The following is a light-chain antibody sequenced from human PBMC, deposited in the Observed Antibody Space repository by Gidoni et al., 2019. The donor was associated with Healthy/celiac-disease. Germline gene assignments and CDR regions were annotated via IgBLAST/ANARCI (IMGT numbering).Light chain of an antibody. CDR1: KSVSSSY. CDR2: GAS. Sequence: EIVLTQSTGTLSLYPGARATLSSRASKSVSSSYLAWYQQKPGQAPRLLIYGASSRATGIPDRFSGSGSGTDFTLTISRLEPEDFAVYYCQQYGSSPKTYGQGTKVEIK. J-gene: IGKJ1*01. V-gene: IGKV3-20*01. CDR3: QQYGSSPKT.